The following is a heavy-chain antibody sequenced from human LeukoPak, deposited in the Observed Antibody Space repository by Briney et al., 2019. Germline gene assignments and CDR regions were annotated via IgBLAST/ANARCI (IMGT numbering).Heavy chain of an antibody. V-gene: IGHV3-21*01. CDR2: ISSSSSYI. Sequence: KTGGSLRLSCAASGFTFSSYSMNWVRQTPGKGLEWVSSISSSSSYIYYADSVKGRFTISRDNAKNSLYLQMNSLRAEDTAVYYCARPHCSSISCYGHYFQHWGQGTLVTVS. CDR1: GFTFSSYS. J-gene: IGHJ1*01. CDR3: ARPHCSSISCYGHYFQH. D-gene: IGHD2-2*01.